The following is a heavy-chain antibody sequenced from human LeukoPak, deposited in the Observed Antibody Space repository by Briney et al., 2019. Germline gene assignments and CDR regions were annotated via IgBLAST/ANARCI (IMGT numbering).Heavy chain of an antibody. D-gene: IGHD6-13*01. J-gene: IGHJ4*02. CDR2: INPSDGSI. CDR3: AKAPRNSSTMLDY. CDR1: GYTFTSYW. V-gene: IGHV1-46*01. Sequence: GASVTVSCKASGYTFTSYWIQWVRQAPGQGLEWMGLINPSDGSIAYAHRFQGRVAMTRDTSTSIVYMDLSSLRSEDTAVYYCAKAPRNSSTMLDYWGQGTLLTVSS.